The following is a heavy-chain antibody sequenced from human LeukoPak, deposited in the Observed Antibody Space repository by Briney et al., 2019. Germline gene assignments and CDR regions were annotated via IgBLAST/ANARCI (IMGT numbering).Heavy chain of an antibody. Sequence: ASVKVSCKASGYTFTGYYMHWVRQAPGQGPEWMGWINPNSGGTNYALKFQSRVTMTRDTSISTAYMELSRLRSDDTAVYYCARGGGRDYYDSSGYDAFDIWGQGTMATVSS. CDR1: GYTFTGYY. CDR3: ARGGGRDYYDSSGYDAFDI. D-gene: IGHD3-22*01. CDR2: INPNSGGT. J-gene: IGHJ3*02. V-gene: IGHV1-2*02.